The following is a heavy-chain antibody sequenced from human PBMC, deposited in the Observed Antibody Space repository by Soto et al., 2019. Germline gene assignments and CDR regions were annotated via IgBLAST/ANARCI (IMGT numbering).Heavy chain of an antibody. V-gene: IGHV4-59*01. CDR1: GGSISSYY. CDR3: ARDPGNYFDY. J-gene: IGHJ4*02. CDR2: IYYSGST. Sequence: QVQLQESGPGLVRPSETLSLTCTVSGGSISSYYWSWIRQPPGKGLEWIGYIYYSGSTNYNPSLTRRVTRPVDTSKNQFSLKLSSVTAADTAVYYCARDPGNYFDYWGQGTLVTVSS.